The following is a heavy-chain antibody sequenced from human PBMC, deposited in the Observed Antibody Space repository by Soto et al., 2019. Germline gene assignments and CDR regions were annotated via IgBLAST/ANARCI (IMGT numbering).Heavy chain of an antibody. Sequence: PSETLSLTCTVSGGSISSSSYYWGWIRQPPGKGLECIGSIYYDGNTYYNPSLKSRVTISVDTSKNQFSLKLSSVTAADTAVYYFARRYGSCFDYRGQGTLVTVSS. V-gene: IGHV4-39*07. D-gene: IGHD5-18*01. CDR2: IYYDGNT. J-gene: IGHJ4*02. CDR1: GGSISSSSYY. CDR3: ARRYGSCFDY.